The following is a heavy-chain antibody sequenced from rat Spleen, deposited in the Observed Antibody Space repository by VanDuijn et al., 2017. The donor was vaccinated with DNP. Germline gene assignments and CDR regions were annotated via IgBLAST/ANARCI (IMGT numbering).Heavy chain of an antibody. CDR1: GFSLIDYG. D-gene: IGHD1-3*01. Sequence: QVQLKESGPGLVQSSQTLSLTCTVSGFSLIDYGVSWVRQPPGKGLEWIAAISTFGKTFYGSALKSRLSISRDTSKSQVFLKLNSLQTEDIATYYCARSHSNYGSYYFDYWGQGVMVTVSS. J-gene: IGHJ2*01. CDR2: ISTFGKT. V-gene: IGHV2S12*01. CDR3: ARSHSNYGSYYFDY.